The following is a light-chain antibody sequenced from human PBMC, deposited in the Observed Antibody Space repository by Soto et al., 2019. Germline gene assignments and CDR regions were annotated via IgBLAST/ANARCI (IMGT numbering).Light chain of an antibody. Sequence: EIVLTQSPATLCLSPGERASLSFRTSLSVSVYLDWYQQKPGQAPRLFISDASNRATGIPARFSGSGSGTDFTLTISSLEPQDFAVYYCHQRQYWHPITFGQGTRLEIK. CDR2: DAS. V-gene: IGKV3-11*01. J-gene: IGKJ5*01. CDR1: LSVSVY. CDR3: HQRQYWHPIT.